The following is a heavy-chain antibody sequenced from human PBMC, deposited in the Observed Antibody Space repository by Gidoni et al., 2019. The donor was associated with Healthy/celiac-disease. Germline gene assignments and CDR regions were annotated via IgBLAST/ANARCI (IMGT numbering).Heavy chain of an antibody. V-gene: IGHV3-23*01. J-gene: IGHJ6*02. Sequence: VKGRLTISRDNSKNTLYLQMNSLRAEDTAVYYCAKDPRVAVAGNYYYYGMDVWGQGTTVTVSS. CDR3: AKDPRVAVAGNYYYYGMDV. D-gene: IGHD6-19*01.